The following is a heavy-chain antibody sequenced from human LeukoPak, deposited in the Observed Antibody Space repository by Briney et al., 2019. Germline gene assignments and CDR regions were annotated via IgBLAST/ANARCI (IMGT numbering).Heavy chain of an antibody. V-gene: IGHV3-9*01. CDR1: GFTFDDCT. D-gene: IGHD6-13*01. J-gene: IGHJ4*02. CDR3: VRKNSIAAAGPFDY. Sequence: GGSLRLSCAASGFTFDDCTMHWVRQAPGKGLEWVSGISWNSGSIGYADSVKGRFTISRDNAKNSLYLQMNSLRAEDTALYYCVRKNSIAAAGPFDYWGQGTLVTVSS. CDR2: ISWNSGSI.